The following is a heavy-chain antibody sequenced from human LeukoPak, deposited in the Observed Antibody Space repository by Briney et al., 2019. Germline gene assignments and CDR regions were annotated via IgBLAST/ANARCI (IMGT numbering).Heavy chain of an antibody. V-gene: IGHV3-15*01. CDR1: GFTVDGNY. Sequence: GGSLRLSCAASGFTVDGNYLSWVRQTPGKGLEWVGRIRTKTEGETTDYAAPVKGRFTISRDDSKTTLWLQINSLKTEDSAVYYCATERNWELLRPYGMNIWGQGTTVTVSS. CDR2: IRTKTEGETT. J-gene: IGHJ6*02. D-gene: IGHD1-26*01. CDR3: ATERNWELLRPYGMNI.